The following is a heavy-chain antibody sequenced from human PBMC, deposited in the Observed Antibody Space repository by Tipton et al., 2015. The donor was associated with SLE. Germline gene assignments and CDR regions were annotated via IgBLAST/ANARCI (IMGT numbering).Heavy chain of an antibody. CDR2: IYSGGST. D-gene: IGHD4-17*01. V-gene: IGHV4-61*05. Sequence: TLSLTCTVSGGSITSGSNYYWTWIRQPPGKTLEWIGYIYSGGSTNYNPSLKNRVSISVDTSNNQFSLKVTSVIATDPAVYYCARAYGDFIFSYMDVWGKVTTVTISS. J-gene: IGHJ6*03. CDR3: ARAYGDFIFSYMDV. CDR1: GGSITSGSNYY.